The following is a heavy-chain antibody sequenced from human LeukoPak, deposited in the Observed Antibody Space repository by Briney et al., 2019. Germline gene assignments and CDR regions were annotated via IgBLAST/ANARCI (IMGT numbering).Heavy chain of an antibody. Sequence: GGSLRLSCAASGFTFSSYAMYWVRQAPGKGLEWVTNIWYDGSNKYCADSVKGRFTISRDNSKNTLYLQMNSLRAEDTAVYYCARGLFNYDNSGLNYWGQGTRVTVSS. D-gene: IGHD3-22*01. J-gene: IGHJ4*02. CDR1: GFTFSSYA. CDR3: ARGLFNYDNSGLNY. V-gene: IGHV3-33*01. CDR2: IWYDGSNK.